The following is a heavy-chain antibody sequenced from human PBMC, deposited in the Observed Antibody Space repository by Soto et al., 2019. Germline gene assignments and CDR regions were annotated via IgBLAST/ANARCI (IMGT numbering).Heavy chain of an antibody. CDR1: GFTFSSYS. CDR3: ASGTLENYDFWSGYSSLDI. D-gene: IGHD3-3*01. CDR2: ISSSSSYI. Sequence: PGGPLRLSCAASGFTFSSYSMNWVRQAPGKGLEWVSSISSSSSYIYYADSVKGRFTISRDNAKNSLYLQMNSLRAEDTAVYYCASGTLENYDFWSGYSSLDIWGQGTMVTVSS. J-gene: IGHJ3*02. V-gene: IGHV3-21*03.